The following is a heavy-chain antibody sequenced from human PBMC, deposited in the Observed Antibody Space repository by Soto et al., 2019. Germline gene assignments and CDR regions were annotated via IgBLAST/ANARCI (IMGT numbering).Heavy chain of an antibody. J-gene: IGHJ6*02. CDR2: INHSGST. D-gene: IGHD3-10*01. Sequence: PSETLSLTCAVYGGSFSGYYWSWIRQPPGKGLEWIGEINHSGSTNYNPSLKSRVTISVDTSKNQFSLKLSSVTAADTAVYYCARGYYGSGSYYRYYYYYGTDVWGQGTPGTVS. CDR3: ARGYYGSGSYYRYYYYYGTDV. CDR1: GGSFSGYY. V-gene: IGHV4-34*01.